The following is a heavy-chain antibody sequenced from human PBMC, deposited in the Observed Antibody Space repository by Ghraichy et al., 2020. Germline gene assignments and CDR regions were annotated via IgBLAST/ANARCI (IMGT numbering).Heavy chain of an antibody. CDR1: GGSISSYY. Sequence: ESLNISCTVSGGSISSYYWSWIRQPPGKGLEWIGYIYYSGSTNYNPSLKSRVTISVDTSKNQFSLKLSSVTAADTAVYYCARALIWGYGMDVWGQGTTVTVSS. CDR2: IYYSGST. J-gene: IGHJ6*02. CDR3: ARALIWGYGMDV. V-gene: IGHV4-59*01. D-gene: IGHD3-16*01.